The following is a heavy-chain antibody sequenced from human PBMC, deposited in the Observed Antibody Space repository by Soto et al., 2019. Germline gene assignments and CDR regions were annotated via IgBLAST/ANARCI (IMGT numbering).Heavy chain of an antibody. CDR3: AKSEPLAVAGPGFDY. CDR2: ISYDGSNK. D-gene: IGHD6-19*01. CDR1: GFTFSSYA. Sequence: PGGSLRLSCAASGFTFSSYAMSWVRQAPGKGLEWVAVISYDGSNKYYADSVKGRFTISRDNSKNTLYLQMNSLRAEDTAVYYCAKSEPLAVAGPGFDYWGQGTLVTVSS. V-gene: IGHV3-30*18. J-gene: IGHJ4*02.